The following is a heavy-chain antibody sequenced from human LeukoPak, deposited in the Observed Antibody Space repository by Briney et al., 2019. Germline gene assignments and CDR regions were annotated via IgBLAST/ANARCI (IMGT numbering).Heavy chain of an antibody. CDR3: VRDGGTDWYDP. V-gene: IGHV3-7*01. CDR2: IKQDGSEE. D-gene: IGHD3-16*01. CDR1: GFSVSDYW. Sequence: PGGSLRLSCAASGFSVSDYWMTWVRQAPGKGLEWVANIKQDGSEETYVDSVKGRFTISRDNAKNSLYLQMNSLRVEGTAMYYCVRDGGTDWYDPWGQGTLVTVFS. J-gene: IGHJ5*02.